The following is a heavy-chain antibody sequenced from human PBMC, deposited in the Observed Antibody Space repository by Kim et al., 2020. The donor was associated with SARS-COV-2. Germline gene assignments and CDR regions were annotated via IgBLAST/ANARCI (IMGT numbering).Heavy chain of an antibody. CDR3: ARGRGGISMVVVVITAAEYYLDY. J-gene: IGHJ4*02. CDR1: GGSFSDYS. V-gene: IGHV4-34*01. Sequence: SETLSLTCAVYGGSFSDYSWSWIRQPPGKGLEWIGDIDHRGSTNYNPSLKSRLTISVDTSKNQFSLKLTSVTAADTAVYYCARGRGGISMVVVVITAAEYYLDYGGRGSRVTVSS. CDR2: IDHRGST. D-gene: IGHD3-22*01.